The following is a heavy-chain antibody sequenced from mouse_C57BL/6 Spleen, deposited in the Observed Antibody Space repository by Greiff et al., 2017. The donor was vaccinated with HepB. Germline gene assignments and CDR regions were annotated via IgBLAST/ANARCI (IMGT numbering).Heavy chain of an antibody. D-gene: IGHD2-1*01. J-gene: IGHJ3*01. Sequence: EVKLVESGGGLVKPGGSLKLSCAASGFTFSDYGMHWVRQAPEKGLEWVAYISSGSSTIYYADTVKGRFTISRDNAKNTLFLQMTSLRSEDTAMYYCAGDTIYYGNYAFAYWGQGTLVTVSA. CDR3: AGDTIYYGNYAFAY. V-gene: IGHV5-17*01. CDR2: ISSGSSTI. CDR1: GFTFSDYG.